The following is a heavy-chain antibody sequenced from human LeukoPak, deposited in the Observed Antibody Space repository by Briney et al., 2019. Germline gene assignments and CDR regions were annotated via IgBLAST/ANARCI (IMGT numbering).Heavy chain of an antibody. V-gene: IGHV3-53*01. CDR1: GFTVSSNY. J-gene: IGHJ4*02. CDR3: AREGKWLQLRYFDY. CDR2: IHTGGST. Sequence: GGSLRLSCAASGFTVSSNYMSWVRQAPGKGLEWVSVIHTGGSTYYADSVKGRFTISRDTSNNTLYLQMNSLRAEDTAAYYCAREGKWLQLRYFDYWGQGTLVTVSS. D-gene: IGHD5-24*01.